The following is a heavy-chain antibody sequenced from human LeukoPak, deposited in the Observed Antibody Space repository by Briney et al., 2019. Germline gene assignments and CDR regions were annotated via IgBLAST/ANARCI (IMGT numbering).Heavy chain of an antibody. CDR3: ARAGSGYYPFDD. V-gene: IGHV4-59*01. J-gene: IGHJ4*02. CDR1: GGSISSYY. CDR2: VYYSGST. Sequence: NPSETLSLTCTVSGGSISSYYWSWIRQPPGKGLEWIGYVYYSGSTNYNPSLKSRVTISVDTSNNQFSLKLSSVTAADTAVYYCARAGSGYYPFDDWGQGTLVT. D-gene: IGHD3-22*01.